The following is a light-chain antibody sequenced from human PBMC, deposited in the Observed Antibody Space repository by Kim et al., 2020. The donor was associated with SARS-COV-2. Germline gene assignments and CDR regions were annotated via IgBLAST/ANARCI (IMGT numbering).Light chain of an antibody. CDR2: GAS. Sequence: ETVMTQSPATLYVSPGETVTLSCRASQSVNTNLAWYQQKPGQAPRLLIFGASTRATGFPARFSGSGSGTEFTLTISSLQSEDVAVYYCQQYNDWPPLTFGGGTKVDIK. CDR1: QSVNTN. V-gene: IGKV3-15*01. CDR3: QQYNDWPPLT. J-gene: IGKJ4*01.